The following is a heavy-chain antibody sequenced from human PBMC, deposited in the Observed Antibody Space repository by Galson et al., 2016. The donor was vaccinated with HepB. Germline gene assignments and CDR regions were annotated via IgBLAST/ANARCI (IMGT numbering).Heavy chain of an antibody. CDR3: AIEYSSGWDLDH. Sequence: SVKVSCKVSGYTPSELSMHWVRQAPGKGLEWMGRSDPEDGETIYAQNFQGRVTMTEDTSTDSAYMELSSLRSEDTAMYYCAIEYSSGWDLDHWGQGTLVTVSS. J-gene: IGHJ4*02. CDR2: SDPEDGET. D-gene: IGHD6-19*01. V-gene: IGHV1-24*01. CDR1: GYTPSELS.